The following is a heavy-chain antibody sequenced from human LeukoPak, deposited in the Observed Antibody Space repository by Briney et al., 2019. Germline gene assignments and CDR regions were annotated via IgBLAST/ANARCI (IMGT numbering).Heavy chain of an antibody. CDR1: GFTFRNYV. V-gene: IGHV3-30*14. CDR2: TSSDLNVK. J-gene: IGHJ6*02. CDR3: AREGYGMDV. Sequence: GGSLRLSCAASGFTFRNYVIHWVRQAPGKGLEWVAVTSSDLNVKLYADSVKGRFTISRDNSKNTLYLQMNSLRAEDTAVYYCAREGYGMDVWGQGTTVTVSS. D-gene: IGHD2-15*01.